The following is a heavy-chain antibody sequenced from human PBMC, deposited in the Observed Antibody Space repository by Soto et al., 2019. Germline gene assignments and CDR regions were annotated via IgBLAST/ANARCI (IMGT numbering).Heavy chain of an antibody. D-gene: IGHD1-26*01. J-gene: IGHJ6*02. CDR2: ISYDGSNK. CDR1: GFTFSSYG. Sequence: PGGSLRLSCAASGFTFSSYGMHWVRQAPGKGLEWVAVISYDGSNKYYADSVKGRFTISRDNSKNTLYLQMNSLRAEDTAVYYCAKDGSGSYSHYYYGMDVWGQGPTVTVSS. CDR3: AKDGSGSYSHYYYGMDV. V-gene: IGHV3-30*18.